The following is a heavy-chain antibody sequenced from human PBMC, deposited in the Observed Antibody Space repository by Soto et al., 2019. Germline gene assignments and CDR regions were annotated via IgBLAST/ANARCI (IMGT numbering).Heavy chain of an antibody. Sequence: GASVKVSCKASGYTFTSYDINWVRQATGQGLEWMGWMNPNSGNTGYAQKFQGRVTMTRNTSISTAYMELSSLRSEDTAVYYCARASTYYDFWSGYYGRYYYYYYMDVWGKGTTVTVSS. V-gene: IGHV1-8*01. D-gene: IGHD3-3*01. J-gene: IGHJ6*03. CDR2: MNPNSGNT. CDR3: ARASTYYDFWSGYYGRYYYYYYMDV. CDR1: GYTFTSYD.